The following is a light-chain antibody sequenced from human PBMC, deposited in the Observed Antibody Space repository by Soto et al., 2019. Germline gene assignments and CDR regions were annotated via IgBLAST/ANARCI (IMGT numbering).Light chain of an antibody. J-gene: IGKJ1*01. CDR2: GAS. CDR1: QSVASGC. CDR3: QLYECSQT. V-gene: IGKV3-20*01. Sequence: ETVLTQSPGTLSLSAGERATLSCRASQSVASGCLVWYQQKPGQTPTVLIYGASTRAGGIAGRFSGSASRTVFTLTISILEAEDFAGYYCQLYECSQTFGQGTKVEMK.